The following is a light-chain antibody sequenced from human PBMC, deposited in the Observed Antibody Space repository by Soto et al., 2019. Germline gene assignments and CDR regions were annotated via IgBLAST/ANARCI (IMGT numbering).Light chain of an antibody. V-gene: IGKV1-27*01. CDR2: AVS. J-gene: IGKJ5*01. CDR1: QVISNY. Sequence: DVQMTQSPSSLSVSVGDRVTITCRASQVISNYLAWYQQKPGKPPQLHIYAVSTLQSGVPSRFSGSASGTEFTLTISSLQPEDVATYYCQKYNSAPLTFGQGTRLE. CDR3: QKYNSAPLT.